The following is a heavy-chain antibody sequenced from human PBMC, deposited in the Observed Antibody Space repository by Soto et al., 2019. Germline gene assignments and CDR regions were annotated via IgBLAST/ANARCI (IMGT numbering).Heavy chain of an antibody. Sequence: QVQLVQSGAEVKKPGSTVKVSCKASGGTFSSYAISWVRQAPGQGLEWMGGIIPIFGTANYAQKFQGRVTITADESTSTAYMELSSLRSEDTAVYYCARGEGSGWTHNNAFDSWGQGTMVTVSS. CDR2: IIPIFGTA. D-gene: IGHD6-19*01. CDR1: GGTFSSYA. J-gene: IGHJ3*02. CDR3: ARGEGSGWTHNNAFDS. V-gene: IGHV1-69*01.